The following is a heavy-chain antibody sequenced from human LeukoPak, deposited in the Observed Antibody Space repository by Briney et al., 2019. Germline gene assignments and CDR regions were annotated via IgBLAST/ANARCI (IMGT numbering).Heavy chain of an antibody. D-gene: IGHD3-10*01. J-gene: IGHJ6*02. CDR2: ISYDGSNK. CDR3: AKDLLWFGEPYIGAGMDV. CDR1: GFTFSSYG. Sequence: PGGSLRLSCAASGFTFSSYGMHWVRQAPGKGLEWVAVISYDGSNKYYGDSVKGRFTISRDNSKNTLYLQMNSLRAEDTAVYYCAKDLLWFGEPYIGAGMDVWGQGTTVTVSS. V-gene: IGHV3-30*18.